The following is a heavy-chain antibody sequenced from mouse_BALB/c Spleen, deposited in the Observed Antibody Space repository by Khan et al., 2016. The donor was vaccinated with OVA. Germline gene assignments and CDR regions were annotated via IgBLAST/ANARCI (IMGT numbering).Heavy chain of an antibody. Sequence: EVELVESGGDLVKPGGSLKLSCAASGFTFSSYSMSWVRQTPDKRLEWVASISSGGDYTYYPDSVKERFTLSRDNAKNTLYLQMSLISADDAVYYCSGGHLTGSFAYWGQGTLVTVSA. D-gene: IGHD4-1*01. V-gene: IGHV5-6*01. CDR1: GFTFSSYS. CDR2: ISSGGDYT. J-gene: IGHJ3*01. CDR3: GGHLTGSFAY.